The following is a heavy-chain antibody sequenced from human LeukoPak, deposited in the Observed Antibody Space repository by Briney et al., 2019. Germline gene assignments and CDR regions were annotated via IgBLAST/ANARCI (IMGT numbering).Heavy chain of an antibody. CDR1: GFIFSGSA. Sequence: PTGGSLRLSCAASGFIFSGSAIHWVRQASGKGLERVGRIKNRADNYATAYAVSVKGRFTISRDDSKNMAYLQINSLRTEDTAVYYCASWKVTTSNWGQGTLVTVSS. D-gene: IGHD4-17*01. J-gene: IGHJ4*02. V-gene: IGHV3-73*01. CDR2: IKNRADNYAT. CDR3: ASWKVTTSN.